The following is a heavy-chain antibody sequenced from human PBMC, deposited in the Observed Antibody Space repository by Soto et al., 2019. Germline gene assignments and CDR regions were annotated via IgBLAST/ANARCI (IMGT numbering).Heavy chain of an antibody. J-gene: IGHJ5*02. CDR3: ARIYGDYDWFDT. CDR1: GSSVIRNY. Sequence: PGGSLRLSCVFSGSSVIRNYISWVRQAPGKGLECVSVMYRDESTYYADSVEGRFTISRDNSKNMVFLQMDSLRVEDTAVYYCARIYGDYDWFDTWGRGTLVTVSS. V-gene: IGHV3-53*01. D-gene: IGHD4-17*01. CDR2: MYRDEST.